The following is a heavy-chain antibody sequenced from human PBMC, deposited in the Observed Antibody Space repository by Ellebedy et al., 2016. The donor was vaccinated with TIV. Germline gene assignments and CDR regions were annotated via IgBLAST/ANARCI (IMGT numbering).Heavy chain of an antibody. D-gene: IGHD4-23*01. Sequence: SETLSLXCNFSGASISSYYWSWIRQPAGKGLEWIGHIHTSGTTNYNPSLKSRVTMSVDTSRNQFSLKLSSVTAADTAVYYCASWGDYGGNRHLDYWGQGTLLTVSS. J-gene: IGHJ4*02. CDR2: IHTSGTT. CDR3: ASWGDYGGNRHLDY. V-gene: IGHV4-4*07. CDR1: GASISSYY.